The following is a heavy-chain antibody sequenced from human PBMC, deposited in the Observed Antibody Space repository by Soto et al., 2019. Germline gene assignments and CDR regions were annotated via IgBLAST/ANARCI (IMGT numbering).Heavy chain of an antibody. D-gene: IGHD6-13*01. CDR3: AREYTNSWYPGSFDP. Sequence: QVQLVQSGAEVKKPGASVKVSCKASGYTFTSYGISWVRQAPGQGLEWMRWISAYNGNTHYAQKLQGRVTMTTDTSTSTAYRELRSLRSDDTAVYYCAREYTNSWYPGSFDPWGQGTLVAVSS. CDR2: ISAYNGNT. V-gene: IGHV1-18*01. CDR1: GYTFTSYG. J-gene: IGHJ5*02.